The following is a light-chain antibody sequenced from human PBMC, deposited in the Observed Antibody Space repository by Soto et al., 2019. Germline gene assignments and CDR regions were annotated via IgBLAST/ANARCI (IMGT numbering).Light chain of an antibody. CDR2: DVD. Sequence: QSVLTQPTSVSGSPGQSITISCTGVSSDIGGYNHVSWYQQHPGKVPRLITYDVDNRPLGVSNRFSGSQSGNMASLTISGLQAEDEADYYCCAYTARTTLSWVFGGGTKLTVL. CDR3: CAYTARTTLSWV. CDR1: SSDIGGYNH. J-gene: IGLJ3*02. V-gene: IGLV2-14*03.